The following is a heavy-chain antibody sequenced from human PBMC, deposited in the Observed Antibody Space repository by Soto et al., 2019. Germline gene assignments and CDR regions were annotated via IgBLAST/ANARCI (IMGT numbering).Heavy chain of an antibody. D-gene: IGHD5-12*01. V-gene: IGHV1-69*13. Sequence: SVKVSCKASGGTFSSYAISWVRQAPGQGLEWMGGIIPIFGTANYAQKFQGRVTITADESTSTAYMELSSLRSEDTAVYYCARDRGGYNPYYFDYRGKGPLVTVSS. J-gene: IGHJ4*02. CDR3: ARDRGGYNPYYFDY. CDR1: GGTFSSYA. CDR2: IIPIFGTA.